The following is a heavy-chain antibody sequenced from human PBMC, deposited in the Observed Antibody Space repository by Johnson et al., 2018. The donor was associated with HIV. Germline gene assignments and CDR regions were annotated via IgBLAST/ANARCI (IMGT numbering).Heavy chain of an antibody. V-gene: IGHV3-30*04. CDR1: DFTFTNNA. D-gene: IGHD3-10*01. CDR2: ISYDGTNT. J-gene: IGHJ3*02. Sequence: QMQLVESGGGVVQPGRSLRLSCAASDFTFTNNAIHWVRQAPGKGLEWVAVISYDGTNTYYADSVQVRFTISRDNSKSTLYLQMNSLRVEDTAVYYCVKDRGRPGTPAAFDMWGHGTMVTVSS. CDR3: VKDRGRPGTPAAFDM.